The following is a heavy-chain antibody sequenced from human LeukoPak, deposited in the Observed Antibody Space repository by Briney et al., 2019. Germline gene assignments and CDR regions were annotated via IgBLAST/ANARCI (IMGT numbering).Heavy chain of an antibody. J-gene: IGHJ4*02. CDR2: IYPGDSDT. D-gene: IGHD6-19*01. Sequence: ESLTISCKGSGYSFTSYWIGWVRQMPGKGLEWMGIIYPGDSDTRYSPSFQGQVTISADKSISTAYLQWSSLKASDTAMYYCARRGVAVAGNAKYYFDYWGQGTLVTVSS. V-gene: IGHV5-51*01. CDR1: GYSFTSYW. CDR3: ARRGVAVAGNAKYYFDY.